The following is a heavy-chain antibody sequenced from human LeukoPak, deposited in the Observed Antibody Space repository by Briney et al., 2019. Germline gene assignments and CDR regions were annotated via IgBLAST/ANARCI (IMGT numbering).Heavy chain of an antibody. Sequence: KPSESLSLTCAVYGGSFSGYYWSWIRQPPGKGLEWIGEINHSGSTNYNPSLKSRATISVYTSMNQFSLKLSSVTAADTAVYYCASSGAVAGSFDYWGQGTLVTVSS. D-gene: IGHD6-19*01. J-gene: IGHJ4*02. CDR3: ASSGAVAGSFDY. CDR1: GGSFSGYY. V-gene: IGHV4-34*01. CDR2: INHSGST.